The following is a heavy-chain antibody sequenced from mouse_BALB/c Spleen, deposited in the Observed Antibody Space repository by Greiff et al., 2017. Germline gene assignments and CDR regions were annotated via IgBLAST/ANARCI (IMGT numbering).Heavy chain of an antibody. CDR3: ARTSLYAMDY. J-gene: IGHJ4*01. V-gene: IGHV1-7*01. Sequence: QVQLQQSGAELAKPGASVKMSCKASGYTFNSYWMHWVKQRPGQGLEWIGYINPSTGYTEYNQKFKDKATLTADKSSSTAYMQLSSLTSEDSAVYYCARTSLYAMDYWGQGTSGTVSS. CDR2: INPSTGYT. CDR1: GYTFNSYW.